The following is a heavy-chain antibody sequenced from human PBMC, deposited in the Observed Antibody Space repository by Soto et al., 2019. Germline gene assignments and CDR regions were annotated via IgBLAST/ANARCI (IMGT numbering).Heavy chain of an antibody. J-gene: IGHJ4*02. Sequence: ASVKVSCKASGYTFTGYYMHWVRQAPGQGLEWMGWINPNSGGTNYAQKFQGWVTMTRDTSISTAYMELSRLRSDDTAVYYFARGYSGYDLVEDYFDYWGQGTLVTVSS. CDR3: ARGYSGYDLVEDYFDY. CDR1: GYTFTGYY. CDR2: INPNSGGT. D-gene: IGHD5-12*01. V-gene: IGHV1-2*04.